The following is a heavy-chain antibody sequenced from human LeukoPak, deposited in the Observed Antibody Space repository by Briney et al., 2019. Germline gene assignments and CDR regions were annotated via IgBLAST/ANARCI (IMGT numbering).Heavy chain of an antibody. CDR2: ISRDSANI. J-gene: IGHJ6*02. V-gene: IGHV3-9*01. Sequence: PGGSLRLSCAASGFSFDEYVMHWVRQVPGRGLEWVSGISRDSANIGYADSVRGRFTISRDNAKNSLYLQMNSLTSEDTALYYRARDFCTACNYYFYGMDVWGRGTTVTVSS. CDR3: ARDFCTACNYYFYGMDV. CDR1: GFSFDEYV. D-gene: IGHD2-8*01.